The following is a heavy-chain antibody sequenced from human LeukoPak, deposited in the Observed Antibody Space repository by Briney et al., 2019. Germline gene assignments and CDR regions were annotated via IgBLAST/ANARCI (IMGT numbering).Heavy chain of an antibody. CDR3: VRQSLGEFTY. J-gene: IGHJ4*02. D-gene: IGHD3-10*01. V-gene: IGHV5-51*01. CDR1: GYSFYTYW. CDR2: IYPDDSDT. Sequence: GESLKISCKGSGYSFYTYWIAWVRQMPGKGLEWMGIIYPDDSDTRYSPSFQGPVTISADKSIATAYLQWRSLKASDTGMYYGVRQSLGEFTYWGQGTLVTVSS.